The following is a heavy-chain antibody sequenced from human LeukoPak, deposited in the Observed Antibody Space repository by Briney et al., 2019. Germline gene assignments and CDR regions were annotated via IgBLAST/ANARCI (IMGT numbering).Heavy chain of an antibody. CDR3: ASRRHGYNFRGLDI. D-gene: IGHD5-24*01. CDR2: INTDGSDT. V-gene: IGHV3-74*01. CDR1: GFTFSDSW. Sequence: GGSLRLSCAASGFTFSDSWMHWVRHPPGQGLVGVSRINTDGSDTTYADSVKGRFTISRDNAKSTLYLQMNSLRADDTAVYYCASRRHGYNFRGLDIWGQGTKVTVSS. J-gene: IGHJ3*02.